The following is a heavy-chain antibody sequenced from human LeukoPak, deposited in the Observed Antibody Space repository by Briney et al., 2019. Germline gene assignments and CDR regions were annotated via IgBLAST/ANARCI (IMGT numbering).Heavy chain of an antibody. CDR1: GYSFTSYW. Sequence: GESLKISCKGSGYSFTSYWIGWVRPMPGKGLEWMGIIYPGDFDTRYSPSFQGQVTISADKSISTAYLQWSSLKASDTAMYYCARSWLGYCSGPCGFDIWAKGQWSPSLQ. J-gene: IGHJ3*02. V-gene: IGHV5-51*01. CDR2: IYPGDFDT. D-gene: IGHD2-15*01. CDR3: ARSWLGYCSGPCGFDI.